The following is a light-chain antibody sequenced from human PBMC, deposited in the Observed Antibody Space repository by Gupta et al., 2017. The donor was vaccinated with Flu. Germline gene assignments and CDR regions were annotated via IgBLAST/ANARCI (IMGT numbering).Light chain of an antibody. CDR1: SSDVDGYNY. Sequence: QSALTQPASVSGPPGQPITISCTGTSSDVDGYNYVSWYQQHPGKAPKLMIYEVSNRPSGVSNRFSSSKSGTTASPTISGLQAEDEADYYCNSYTSSSTWVFGGGTKLTVL. V-gene: IGLV2-14*01. J-gene: IGLJ3*02. CDR2: EVS. CDR3: NSYTSSSTWV.